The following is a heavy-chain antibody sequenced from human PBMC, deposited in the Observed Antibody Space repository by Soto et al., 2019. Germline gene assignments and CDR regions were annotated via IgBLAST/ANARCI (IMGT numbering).Heavy chain of an antibody. CDR2: IIPIFGTA. Sequence: ASVKVSCKASGGTFSSYAISWVRQAPGQGLEWMGGIIPIFGTANYAQKFQGRVTITADESTSTAYMELSSLRSEDTAVYYCARAHXRYCSSTSCYPYNWFDPWGQGTLVTVSS. J-gene: IGHJ5*02. V-gene: IGHV1-69*13. CDR3: ARAHXRYCSSTSCYPYNWFDP. CDR1: GGTFSSYA. D-gene: IGHD2-2*01.